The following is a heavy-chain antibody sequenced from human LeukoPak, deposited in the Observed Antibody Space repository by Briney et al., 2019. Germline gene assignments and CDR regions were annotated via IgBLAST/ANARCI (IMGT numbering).Heavy chain of an antibody. V-gene: IGHV1-69*13. D-gene: IGHD4-11*01. CDR2: IIAILGTA. CDR3: ARVSGLSNQYQDYTAY. J-gene: IGHJ4*02. Sequence: ASVKVSCEVSGGTFRGYTITLGRQAPGQGLEWMGGIIAILGTANYAQKFQGRVTITADESTSTAYMELSSLRSEDTAVYYCARVSGLSNQYQDYTAYCGQGTLVTVSS. CDR1: GGTFRGYT.